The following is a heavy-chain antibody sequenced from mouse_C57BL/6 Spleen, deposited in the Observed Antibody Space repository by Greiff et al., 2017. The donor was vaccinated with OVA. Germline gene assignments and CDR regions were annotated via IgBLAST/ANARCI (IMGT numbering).Heavy chain of an antibody. J-gene: IGHJ4*01. V-gene: IGHV2-5*01. CDR2: IWRGGST. D-gene: IGHD4-1*01. Sequence: QVQLQQSRPGLVQPSQSLSITCTVSGFSLTSYGVHWVRQSPGKGLEWLGVIWRGGSTDYNAAFMSRLSITKDNSKSQVFFKMNSLQADDTAIYYCAKRDWDGGYAMDYWGQGTSVTVSS. CDR1: GFSLTSYG. CDR3: AKRDWDGGYAMDY.